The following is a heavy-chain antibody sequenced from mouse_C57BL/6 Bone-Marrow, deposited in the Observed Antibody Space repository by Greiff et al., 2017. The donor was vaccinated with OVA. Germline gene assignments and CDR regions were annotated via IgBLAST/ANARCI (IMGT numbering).Heavy chain of an antibody. V-gene: IGHV1-22*01. CDR1: GYTFTDYN. CDR3: ARVGGYTDYDRFFAY. D-gene: IGHD2-4*01. CDR2: INPNNGGT. Sequence: EVQLQQSGPELVKPGASVKMSCKASGYTFTDYNMHWVKQSHGKSLEWIGYINPNNGGTSYNQKFKGKATLTVNKSSSTAYMELRSLTSEDSAVFYCARVGGYTDYDRFFAYRGQGTLGTVS. J-gene: IGHJ3*01.